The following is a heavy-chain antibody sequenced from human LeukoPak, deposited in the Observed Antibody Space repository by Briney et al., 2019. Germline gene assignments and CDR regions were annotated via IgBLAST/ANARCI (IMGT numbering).Heavy chain of an antibody. V-gene: IGHV3-23*01. Sequence: GGSLRLSCAASGFTFSSYAMSWVRQAPGKGLEWVSAISGSGGSTYYADSVKGRFTISRDNAKNSLYLQMNSLRAEDTAVYYCARGDYYDGTEPNVFDYWGQGTLVTVSS. D-gene: IGHD3-22*01. CDR3: ARGDYYDGTEPNVFDY. CDR2: ISGSGGST. CDR1: GFTFSSYA. J-gene: IGHJ4*02.